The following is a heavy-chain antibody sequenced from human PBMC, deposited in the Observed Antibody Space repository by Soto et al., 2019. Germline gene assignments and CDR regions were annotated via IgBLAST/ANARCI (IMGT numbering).Heavy chain of an antibody. CDR2: MYYSGST. J-gene: IGHJ5*02. CDR3: ARHNWFDP. CDR1: GASISHYY. Sequence: SETLSLTCTVSGASISHYYCNWIRQPPGKGLQWIGHMYYSGSTNHNPSLKSRVTISVDTSKNQFSLKLSSVTAADTAVYYCARHNWFDPWGQGTLVTVSS. V-gene: IGHV4-59*01.